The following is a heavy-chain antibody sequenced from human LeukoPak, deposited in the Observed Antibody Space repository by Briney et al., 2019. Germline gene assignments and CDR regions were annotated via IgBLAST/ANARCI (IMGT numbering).Heavy chain of an antibody. CDR2: IYHSGST. CDR3: AREPDY. J-gene: IGHJ4*02. CDR1: GYSISSGYY. V-gene: IGHV4-38-2*02. Sequence: SETLSLTCTVSGYSISSGYYWGWIRQPPGKGLEWIGNIYHSGSTNYNPSLKSRVTISVDTSKNQFSLKLSSVTAADTAVYYCAREPDYWGQGTLVTVSS.